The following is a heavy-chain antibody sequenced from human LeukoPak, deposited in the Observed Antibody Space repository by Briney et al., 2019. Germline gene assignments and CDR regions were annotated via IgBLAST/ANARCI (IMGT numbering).Heavy chain of an antibody. Sequence: PSETLSLTCTVSGGSISSYYWSWIRQPPGKGLEWIGYIYYSGSTNYNPSLKSRVTISVETSKNEFSLKLRSVTAADTAVYYCARSAESSSWVEFDYWGQGTLVTVSS. V-gene: IGHV4-59*01. D-gene: IGHD6-13*01. J-gene: IGHJ4*02. CDR3: ARSAESSSWVEFDY. CDR1: GGSISSYY. CDR2: IYYSGST.